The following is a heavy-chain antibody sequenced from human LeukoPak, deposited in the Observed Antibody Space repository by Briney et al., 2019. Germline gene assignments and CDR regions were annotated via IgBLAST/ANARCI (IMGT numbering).Heavy chain of an antibody. V-gene: IGHV3-48*01. J-gene: IGHJ4*02. Sequence: GGSLRLSCAASGFTFSSYSMNWVRQAPGKGLEWVSYISSSSSTIYYADSVKGRFTISRDNAKNSLYLQMNSLRAEDTAVYYCARDRYYDSSGYYRGGYWGQGTLVTVSS. CDR3: ARDRYYDSSGYYRGGY. CDR1: GFTFSSYS. D-gene: IGHD3-22*01. CDR2: ISSSSSTI.